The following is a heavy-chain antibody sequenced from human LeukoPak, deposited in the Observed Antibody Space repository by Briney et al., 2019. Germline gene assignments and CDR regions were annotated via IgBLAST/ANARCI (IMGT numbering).Heavy chain of an antibody. CDR1: GGSLSDHD. J-gene: IGHJ4*02. V-gene: IGHV4-34*01. D-gene: IGHD3-22*01. Sequence: SETLSLTCAVFGGSLSDHDWSWIRQPPGKGLEWIGEINHRGATNYNPSLKSRVTLSLDTSKNQVSPKLNSLTAADTAVYYCARGKGDLSMIVMIVTAVAFYFDSWGPGTLVTVSS. CDR2: INHRGAT. CDR3: ARGKGDLSMIVMIVTAVAFYFDS.